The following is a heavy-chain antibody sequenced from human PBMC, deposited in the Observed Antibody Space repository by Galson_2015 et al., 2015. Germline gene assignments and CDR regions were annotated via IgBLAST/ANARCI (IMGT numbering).Heavy chain of an antibody. V-gene: IGHV3-23*01. Sequence: SLRLSCAASGFTFSSYGMHWVRQAPGKGLEWVSIISGSGGTTYYADSVKGRFTISRDNSKDTLYLQMNSLRAEDTAVYYCECATRHAFDIWGQGTMVTVSS. CDR2: ISGSGGTT. D-gene: IGHD5-24*01. J-gene: IGHJ3*02. CDR1: GFTFSSYG. CDR3: ECATRHAFDI.